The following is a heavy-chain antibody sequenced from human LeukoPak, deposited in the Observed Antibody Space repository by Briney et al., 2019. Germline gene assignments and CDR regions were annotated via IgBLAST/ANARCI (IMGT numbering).Heavy chain of an antibody. V-gene: IGHV3-23*01. J-gene: IGHJ4*02. CDR3: AKVVREKSSGWYYFDY. CDR1: GFTFSSYA. D-gene: IGHD6-19*01. CDR2: ISGSGGST. Sequence: GGSLRLSCAASGFTFSSYAMSWIRQAPGKGLEWVSAISGSGGSTYYADSVKGRFTISRDNSKNTLYLQMNSLRAEDTAVYYCAKVVREKSSGWYYFDYWGQGTLVTVSS.